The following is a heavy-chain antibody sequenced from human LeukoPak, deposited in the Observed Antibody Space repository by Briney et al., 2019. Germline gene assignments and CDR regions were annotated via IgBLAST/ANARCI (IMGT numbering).Heavy chain of an antibody. CDR2: INPGNGNT. CDR1: GYTFTNYI. CDR3: ARDIDRVFNWFDP. D-gene: IGHD6-13*01. Sequence: ASVKVSCKASGYTFTNYIIHWVRQAPGQRLEWMGWINPGNGNTKYSQSFQGRVTITTDTFASTAYMELSSLRFEDTAVYYCARDIDRVFNWFDPWGQGTQVTVSS. V-gene: IGHV1-3*01. J-gene: IGHJ5*02.